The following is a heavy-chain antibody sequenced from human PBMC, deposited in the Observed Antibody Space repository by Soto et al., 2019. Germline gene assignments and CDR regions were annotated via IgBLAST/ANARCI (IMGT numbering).Heavy chain of an antibody. V-gene: IGHV5-10-1*01. CDR1: GYSFTSYW. CDR3: ARHKGSSSSLIYGMDV. Sequence: GESLTISCKGSGYSFTSYWISWVRQMPGKGLEWMGRIDPSDSYTNYSPSFQGHVTISADKSVSTAYLQWSSLKASDTAMYYCARHKGSSSSLIYGMDVWGQGTTVTVSS. D-gene: IGHD6-6*01. J-gene: IGHJ6*02. CDR2: IDPSDSYT.